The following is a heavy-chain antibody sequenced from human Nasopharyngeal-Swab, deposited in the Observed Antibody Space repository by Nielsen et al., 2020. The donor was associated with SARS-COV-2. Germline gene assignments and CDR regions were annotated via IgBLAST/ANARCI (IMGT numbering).Heavy chain of an antibody. CDR2: ISGSGGST. V-gene: IGHV3-23*01. J-gene: IGHJ5*02. D-gene: IGHD5-12*01. CDR1: GFSFSSSS. CDR3: AKGYSGYPRNNWFDP. Sequence: GGSLTLSCPASGFSFSSSSMSWVRQAPGKGLEWVSAISGSGGSTYYADSVKGRFTISRDNSKNTRYLQMNSLRAEDTAVYYCAKGYSGYPRNNWFDPWGQGTLVTVSS.